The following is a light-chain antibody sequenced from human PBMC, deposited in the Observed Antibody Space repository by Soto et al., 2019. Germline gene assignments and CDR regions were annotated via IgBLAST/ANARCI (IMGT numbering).Light chain of an antibody. CDR2: EVS. CDR3: SSYTSSSTRV. Sequence: QSALTQPASVSGSPGQSITISCTGTSSDVGGYNYVSWYQQHPGKAPKLMIYEVSNRPSGVSSRFSGSKSGNTASLTISGLQAEDEADYYCSSYTSSSTRVFETGTKVTVL. V-gene: IGLV2-14*01. J-gene: IGLJ1*01. CDR1: SSDVGGYNY.